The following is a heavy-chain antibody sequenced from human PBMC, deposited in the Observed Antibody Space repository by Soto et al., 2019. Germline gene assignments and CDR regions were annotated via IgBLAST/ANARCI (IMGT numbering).Heavy chain of an antibody. J-gene: IGHJ6*02. CDR2: IPQEGSDG. CDR1: GFTLSMYS. D-gene: IGHD2-21*02. CDR3: ARDHLILPAHDFFYGSDV. V-gene: IGHV3-7*03. Sequence: GGSLRLSCEVSGFTLSMYSMTWVRQAPGKGLEWVAKIPQEGSDGHYVDSVKGRFTISRDNAKNSLYLQLNNLRAEDTAVYYCARDHLILPAHDFFYGSDVWGRGATVTVSS.